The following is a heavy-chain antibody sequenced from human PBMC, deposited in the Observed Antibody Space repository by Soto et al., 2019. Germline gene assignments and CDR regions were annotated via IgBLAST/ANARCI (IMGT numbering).Heavy chain of an antibody. CDR1: GFSLDSRGKC. CDR2: SDWGDDE. J-gene: IGHJ4*02. CDR3: GRMRAGSSGPFDS. V-gene: IGHV2-70*13. Sequence: SGPTLVNPSQTLTLTCTFSGFSLDSRGKCVGWIRQSPGKALEWLALSDWGDDEYYTPSLRTRVTIFKETSKNQVVLTMTNMCTVDKATYYCGRMRAGSSGPFDSWGPGVLVTVSS. D-gene: IGHD6-19*01.